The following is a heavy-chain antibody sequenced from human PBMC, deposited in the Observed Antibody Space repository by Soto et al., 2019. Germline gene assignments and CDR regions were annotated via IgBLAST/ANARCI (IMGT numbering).Heavy chain of an antibody. D-gene: IGHD6-13*01. J-gene: IGHJ1*01. Sequence: PSETLSLTCTVSGGSNIRDGYYWSWIRQHPGKGLEWIAYISYSGSSYSNPSLKSRVTISADTSKNQFSLRLTSVTAADTAVYFCARATQAGHADFWRQGTLVTVS. V-gene: IGHV4-31*03. CDR3: ARATQAGHADF. CDR1: GGSNIRDGYY. CDR2: ISYSGSS.